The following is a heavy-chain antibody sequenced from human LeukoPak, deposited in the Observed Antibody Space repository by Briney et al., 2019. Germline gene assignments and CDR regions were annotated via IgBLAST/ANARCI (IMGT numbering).Heavy chain of an antibody. CDR2: IYSGGST. CDR1: GFTVGSNH. J-gene: IGHJ4*02. D-gene: IGHD3-22*01. CDR3: GALYDSGGYYDY. V-gene: IGHV3-53*01. Sequence: PWGSLRLSCAASGFTVGSNHMSWVRQAPGKGLEWVSVIYSGGSTSYTDSVKGRFTISRDNSKNTLYLQMNSLRAEDTAVYYCGALYDSGGYYDYWGQGALVTDSS.